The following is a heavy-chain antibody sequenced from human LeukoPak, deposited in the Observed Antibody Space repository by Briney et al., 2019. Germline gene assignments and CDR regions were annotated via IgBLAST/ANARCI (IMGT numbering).Heavy chain of an antibody. CDR2: ISSSGSTI. V-gene: IGHV3-48*03. J-gene: IGHJ4*02. Sequence: QPGGTLRLSCAASGFTFSSYEMNWVRQAPGKGLEWVSYISSSGSTIYYANSVKGRFTISRDNAKNSLYLQMNSLRAEDTAVYYCARFASIDYFDYWGQGTLVTVSS. D-gene: IGHD5-12*01. CDR3: ARFASIDYFDY. CDR1: GFTFSSYE.